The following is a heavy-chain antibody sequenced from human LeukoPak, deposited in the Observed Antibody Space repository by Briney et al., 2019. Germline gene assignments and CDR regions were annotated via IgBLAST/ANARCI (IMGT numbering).Heavy chain of an antibody. CDR2: INPSGGST. J-gene: IGHJ3*02. CDR3: ARVAGVATNAFDI. V-gene: IGHV1-46*01. CDR1: GYTFTSYD. D-gene: IGHD5-12*01. Sequence: ASVKVSCKASGYTFTSYDINWVRQATGQGLEWMGIINPSGGSTSYAQKFQGRVTMTRDMSTSTVYMELSSLRSEDTAVYYCARVAGVATNAFDIWGQGTMVTVSS.